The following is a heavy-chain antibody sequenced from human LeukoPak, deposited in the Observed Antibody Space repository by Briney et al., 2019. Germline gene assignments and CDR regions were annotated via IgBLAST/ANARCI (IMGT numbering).Heavy chain of an antibody. J-gene: IGHJ4*02. CDR3: AGGIAVAGFDYFDY. Sequence: KPSETLSLTCAVYGGSFSVYYWSWIRQPPGKGLEWIGEINHSGSTNYNPSLKSRVTISVDTSKNQFSLKLSSVTAADTAVYYCAGGIAVAGFDYFDYWGQGTLVTVSS. CDR1: GGSFSVYY. V-gene: IGHV4-34*01. D-gene: IGHD6-19*01. CDR2: INHSGST.